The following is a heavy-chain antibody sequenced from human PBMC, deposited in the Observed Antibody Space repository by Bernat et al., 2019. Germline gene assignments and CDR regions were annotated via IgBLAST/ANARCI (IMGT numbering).Heavy chain of an antibody. CDR1: GFTVSSNY. D-gene: IGHD4-17*01. J-gene: IGHJ4*02. CDR3: AREFNPFVTTAYFFDY. V-gene: IGHV3-53*02. Sequence: EVHLVETGGGLIQPGGSLRLSCAASGFTVSSNYMSWVRQAPGKGLEWVSVIHSGDTAYYTESVKGRFIISRDNSRNTLYLQMNSLRVEDSAVYYCAREFNPFVTTAYFFDYWGRGTLDTVSS. CDR2: IHSGDTA.